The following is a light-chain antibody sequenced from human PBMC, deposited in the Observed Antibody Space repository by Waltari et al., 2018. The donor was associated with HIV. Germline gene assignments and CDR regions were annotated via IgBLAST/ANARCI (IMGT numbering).Light chain of an antibody. CDR1: ALAKQY. CDR2: KDT. Sequence: SYELTQPPSVSVSPGQTARITCSGDALAKQYSYWYQQKPGQAPLLLIYKDTERPSVIPERFSGSSSGTTVTLTISGVQAEDEADYYCQSTDSSITYVVFGGGTKLTVL. CDR3: QSTDSSITYVV. V-gene: IGLV3-25*03. J-gene: IGLJ3*02.